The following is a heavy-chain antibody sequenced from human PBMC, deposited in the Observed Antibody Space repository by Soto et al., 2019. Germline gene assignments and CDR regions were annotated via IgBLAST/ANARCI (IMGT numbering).Heavy chain of an antibody. V-gene: IGHV3-23*01. CDR3: ASRGRYYGMDV. CDR1: GFTFSLYA. D-gene: IGHD3-10*01. J-gene: IGHJ6*02. CDR2: IPNSGGRT. Sequence: HPGGSLRLSCAASGFTFSLYAMTWVRQAPGKGLEWVSSIPNSGGRTSLADSVKGRFTISRDNSKNTLYLQMNSLRDEDTAVYYCASRGRYYGMDVWGQGTTVTVSS.